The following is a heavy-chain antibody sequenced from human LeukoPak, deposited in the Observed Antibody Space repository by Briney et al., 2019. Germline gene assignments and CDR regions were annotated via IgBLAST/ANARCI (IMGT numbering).Heavy chain of an antibody. CDR3: ARLRYIVVVTANNWFDP. D-gene: IGHD2-21*02. Sequence: GESLKISCKGSGYSFTSYWIGWVRQMPGKGLEWMGIIYPGDSDTRYSPSFQGQVTISADKSISTAYLQWSSLKASDTAMYYCARLRYIVVVTANNWFDPWGQGTLGTVSS. CDR1: GYSFTSYW. J-gene: IGHJ5*02. CDR2: IYPGDSDT. V-gene: IGHV5-51*01.